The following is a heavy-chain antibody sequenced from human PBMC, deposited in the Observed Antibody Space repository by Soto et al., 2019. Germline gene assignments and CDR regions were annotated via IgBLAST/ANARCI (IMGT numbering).Heavy chain of an antibody. CDR2: MNPNSGNT. V-gene: IGHV1-8*01. D-gene: IGHD6-13*01. Sequence: SVKVSCKASGYTFTSYDINWVRQATGQGLEWMGWMNPNSGNTGYAQKFQGRVTMTRNTSISTAYMELSSLRSEDTAVYYCARGREGIRYSSSWYDYWGQGTLVTVSS. J-gene: IGHJ4*02. CDR1: GYTFTSYD. CDR3: ARGREGIRYSSSWYDY.